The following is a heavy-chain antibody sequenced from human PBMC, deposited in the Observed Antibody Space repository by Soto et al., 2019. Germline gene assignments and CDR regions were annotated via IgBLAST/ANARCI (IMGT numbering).Heavy chain of an antibody. Sequence: QVQLQESGPGLVKPSGTLSLTCAVSGGSISSSNWWSWVRQPPGKGLEWIGEIYHSGSTNYNPSLKRRVTIAVDKSKNQFSLKLSSVTAADTAVYYCARGSLAVAGTFDYWGQGTLVTVSS. CDR2: IYHSGST. CDR3: ARGSLAVAGTFDY. CDR1: GGSISSSNW. V-gene: IGHV4-4*02. J-gene: IGHJ4*02. D-gene: IGHD6-19*01.